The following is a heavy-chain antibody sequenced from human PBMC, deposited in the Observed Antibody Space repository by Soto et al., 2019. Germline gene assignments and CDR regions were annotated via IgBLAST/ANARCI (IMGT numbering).Heavy chain of an antibody. CDR2: SYYSGST. CDR1: CCSISSGAYY. D-gene: IGHD3-3*01. Sequence: LPLTCTVSCCSISSGAYYWSFIRPPPKTGLEWIGYSYYSGSTYYNPSLKSRVTISVDTSKNQYSLKLRSVTAADPAVYYCARSDHRESIFGVSAGIYYFDYWGQGTLVTVSS. CDR3: ARSDHRESIFGVSAGIYYFDY. J-gene: IGHJ4*02. V-gene: IGHV4-30-4*01.